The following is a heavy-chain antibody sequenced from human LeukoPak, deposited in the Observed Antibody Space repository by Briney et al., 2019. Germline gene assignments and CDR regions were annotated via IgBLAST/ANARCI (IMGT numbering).Heavy chain of an antibody. CDR1: GFTFSSYA. J-gene: IGHJ4*02. CDR2: ISGSGGST. Sequence: QPGGSLRLSCAASGFTFSSYAMSWVRQAPGKGLEWVSAISGSGGSTHYADSVKGRFTISRDNSKNTLYLQMNSLRAEDTAVYYCAKPIVHGHWYFDYWGQGTLVTVSS. D-gene: IGHD2/OR15-2a*01. V-gene: IGHV3-23*01. CDR3: AKPIVHGHWYFDY.